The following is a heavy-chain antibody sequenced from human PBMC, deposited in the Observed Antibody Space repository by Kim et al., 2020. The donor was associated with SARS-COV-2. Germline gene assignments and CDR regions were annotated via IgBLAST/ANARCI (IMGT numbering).Heavy chain of an antibody. D-gene: IGHD4-17*01. J-gene: IGHJ4*02. CDR1: GGSFSGYY. V-gene: IGHV4-34*01. Sequence: SETLSLTCAVYGGSFSGYYWSWIRQPPGKGLEWIGEINHSGSTNYNPSLKSRVTISVDTSKNQFSLNLTSVTAAATPVFYCPRSDYGPFDYWGQGTPVTVSS. CDR3: PRSDYGPFDY. CDR2: INHSGST.